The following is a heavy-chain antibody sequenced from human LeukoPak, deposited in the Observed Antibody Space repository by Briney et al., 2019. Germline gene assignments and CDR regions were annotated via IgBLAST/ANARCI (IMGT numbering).Heavy chain of an antibody. CDR3: AKDGTGCGGDCYSDY. CDR2: ISGSDGTS. Sequence: GGPLRLSCAASGLTFSSSAMSWVRQAPGKGLEWVSQISGSDGTSHYADSVKGRFTISRDNSKNTLYLEMNSLRAEDTAVYYCAKDGTGCGGDCYSDYWGQGTLVTVSS. D-gene: IGHD2-21*02. J-gene: IGHJ4*02. CDR1: GLTFSSSA. V-gene: IGHV3-23*01.